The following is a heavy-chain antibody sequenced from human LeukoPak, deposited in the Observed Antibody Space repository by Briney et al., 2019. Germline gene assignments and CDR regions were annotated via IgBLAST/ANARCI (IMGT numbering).Heavy chain of an antibody. J-gene: IGHJ4*02. CDR1: GGSISSSSYY. Sequence: SETLSLTCTVSGGSISSSSYYWGWIRQPPGKGLEWIGSIYYSGSTYYNPSLKSRVTISVDTSKNQFSLKLSSVTAADTAVYYCARDTHYYDSSGYYNWGQGTLVTVSS. V-gene: IGHV4-39*07. CDR3: ARDTHYYDSSGYYN. D-gene: IGHD3-22*01. CDR2: IYYSGST.